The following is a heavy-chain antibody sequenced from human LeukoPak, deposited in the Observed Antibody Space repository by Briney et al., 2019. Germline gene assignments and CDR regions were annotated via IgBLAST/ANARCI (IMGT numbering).Heavy chain of an antibody. J-gene: IGHJ4*02. CDR2: ISGSGGST. CDR1: GFTFSTYA. CDR3: AKAAYSSSWYYSDS. Sequence: GGSLRLSCAASGFTFSTYAMNWVRQAPGEGLEWVSGISGSGGSTYYVDSVKGRFTISRDNSKNTLYLQMNSLRAEDTAVYYCAKAAYSSSWYYSDSWGQGTLVTVSS. V-gene: IGHV3-23*01. D-gene: IGHD6-13*01.